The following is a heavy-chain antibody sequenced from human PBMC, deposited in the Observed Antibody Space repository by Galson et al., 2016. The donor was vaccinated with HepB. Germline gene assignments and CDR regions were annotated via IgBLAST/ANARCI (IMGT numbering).Heavy chain of an antibody. D-gene: IGHD4-11*01. CDR2: ISWNRGSI. CDR1: GLTFGDYA. J-gene: IGHJ6*02. CDR3: TKDTRPRMAPRSDSICGMDV. V-gene: IGHV3-9*01. Sequence: SLRLPCAASGLTFGDYAMHWLRQAPGKGLEWGAGISWNRGSIDYPDSGKGRFTIARDNAKNSLYPQMNSLITEETALYYCTKDTRPRMAPRSDSICGMDVWGQGTTVTVSS.